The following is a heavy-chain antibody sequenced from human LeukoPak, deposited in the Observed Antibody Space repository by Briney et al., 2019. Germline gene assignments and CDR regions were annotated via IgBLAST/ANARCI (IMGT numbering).Heavy chain of an antibody. D-gene: IGHD5-18*01. CDR3: ARDTDSYGYSWFDP. J-gene: IGHJ5*02. CDR2: INHSGST. Sequence: SETLSLTCAVYGGSFSGYYWSWIRQPPGKGLEWIGEINHSGSTNYNPSLKSRVTISVDTSKNQFSLKLSSVTAADTAVYYCARDTDSYGYSWFDPWGQGTLVTVSS. V-gene: IGHV4-34*01. CDR1: GGSFSGYY.